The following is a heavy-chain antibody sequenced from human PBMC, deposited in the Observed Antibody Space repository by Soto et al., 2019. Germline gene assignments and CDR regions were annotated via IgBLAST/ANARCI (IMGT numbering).Heavy chain of an antibody. D-gene: IGHD2-15*01. CDR1: GYTFTGYY. V-gene: IGHV1-2*04. CDR3: ARVGGYSWDYYYGMDV. CDR2: INPNSGGT. J-gene: IGHJ6*02. Sequence: GASVKVSCKASGYTFTGYYMHWVRQAPGQGLEWMGWINPNSGGTNYAQKFQGWVTMTRDTSISTAYMELSRLRSDDTAVYYCARVGGYSWDYYYGMDVWGQGTTVTVSS.